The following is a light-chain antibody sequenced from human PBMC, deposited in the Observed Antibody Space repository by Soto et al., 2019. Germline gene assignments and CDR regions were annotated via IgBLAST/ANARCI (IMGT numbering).Light chain of an antibody. J-gene: IGLJ2*01. V-gene: IGLV2-14*01. Sequence: QSVLTQPPSVSAAPGQKVTISCTGTSSDVGGYKYVSWYHQYPGKAPKLMIYEVSNRPSGVSDRFSGSKSGNTASLTISGLQAEDEGDYYCYSYTSSSTVVFGGGTKLTVL. CDR3: YSYTSSSTVV. CDR1: SSDVGGYKY. CDR2: EVS.